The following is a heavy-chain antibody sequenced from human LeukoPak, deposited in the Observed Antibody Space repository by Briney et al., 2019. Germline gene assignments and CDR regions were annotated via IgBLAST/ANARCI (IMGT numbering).Heavy chain of an antibody. CDR2: ISYDGTNK. Sequence: PGESRTLSCAASGFTFSNYVIHWVRQAPGKGLEWLAVISYDGTNKYYADFVKGRFTISRDHSQSTVDLQMNTLGGADTAVYYCVRSPTYYNMDVWGKGTTVTVSS. V-gene: IGHV3-30*03. J-gene: IGHJ6*03. CDR3: VRSPTYYNMDV. CDR1: GFTFSNYV.